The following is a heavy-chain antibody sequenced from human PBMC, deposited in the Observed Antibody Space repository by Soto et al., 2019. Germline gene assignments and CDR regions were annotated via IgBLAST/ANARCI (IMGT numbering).Heavy chain of an antibody. CDR3: ARDYGGAYFDY. V-gene: IGHV1-46*01. Sequence: QVHLVQSGAEVKKPGASVKVSCKASGYTFTSYYMHWVRQAPGQGLEWMGIINPSGGSTTYAQKFQGRVTMTRDTSTSTVYMELSSLRSEDTAVYYWARDYGGAYFDYWGQGTLVTVSS. CDR2: INPSGGST. J-gene: IGHJ4*02. D-gene: IGHD1-26*01. CDR1: GYTFTSYY.